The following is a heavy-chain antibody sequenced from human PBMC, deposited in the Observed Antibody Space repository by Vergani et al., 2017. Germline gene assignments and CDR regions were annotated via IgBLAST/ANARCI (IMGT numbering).Heavy chain of an antibody. CDR2: IKSTFDRWTT. CDR3: TTDPRYCGDGSCYCLRDHHYCGMDV. J-gene: IGHJ6*02. D-gene: IGHD2-21*01. Sequence: EVQLVESGGGIVKPGGSLRLSCVASGFSFRNAWMNWVRRTPGKGLEWVGRIKSTFDRWTTDYAAAVKGGFTISRDDSKNTLFLQMNGLKTEDIGVYYCTTDPRYCGDGSCYCLRDHHYCGMDVWGQGTTVTVSS. V-gene: IGHV3-15*07. CDR1: GFSFRNAW.